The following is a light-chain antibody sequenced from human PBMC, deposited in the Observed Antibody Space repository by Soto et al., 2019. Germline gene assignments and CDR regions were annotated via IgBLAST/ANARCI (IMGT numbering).Light chain of an antibody. J-gene: IGLJ1*01. CDR3: SSYTSSSTDL. CDR1: SSDVGGYDY. Sequence: QSVLTQPPSASGSPGQSVTISCTGTSSDVGGYDYVSWYQHHPGKAPKLTIYEVSNRPSGVSNRFSGSKSGNTASLTISGLQAEDEAEYYCSSYTSSSTDLFGTGTKVTVL. CDR2: EVS. V-gene: IGLV2-14*01.